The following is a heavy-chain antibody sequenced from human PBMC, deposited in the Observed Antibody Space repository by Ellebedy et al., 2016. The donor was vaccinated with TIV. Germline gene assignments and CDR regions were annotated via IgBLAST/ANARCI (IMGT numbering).Heavy chain of an antibody. J-gene: IGHJ6*02. Sequence: GESLKISCAASGFIFDDYGMSWVRQAPGKGLQWVSGINWNGGSTGYADSVKGRFTISRDNAKNSLYLKMNSLRAEDTALYYCVRVDVWGSYGRGMDVWGQGTTVTVSS. V-gene: IGHV3-20*04. CDR2: INWNGGST. CDR1: GFIFDDYG. D-gene: IGHD3-16*01. CDR3: VRVDVWGSYGRGMDV.